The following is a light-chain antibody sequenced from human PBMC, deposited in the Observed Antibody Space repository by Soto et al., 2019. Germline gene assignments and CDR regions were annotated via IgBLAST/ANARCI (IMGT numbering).Light chain of an antibody. Sequence: QSVLTQPASVSGSPGQSITISCTGTSSDVGGYNFVSWYQQHPGKAPKLMIYDVSNRPSGVSNRFSGSKSGNTASLTISGLQAEDVADYYCTSYTSTSTQVFGGGTKLTVL. CDR3: TSYTSTSTQV. CDR1: SSDVGGYNF. CDR2: DVS. V-gene: IGLV2-14*03. J-gene: IGLJ2*01.